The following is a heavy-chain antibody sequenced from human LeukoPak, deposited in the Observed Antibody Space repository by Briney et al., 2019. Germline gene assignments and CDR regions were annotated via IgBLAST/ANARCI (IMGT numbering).Heavy chain of an antibody. V-gene: IGHV3-66*01. D-gene: IGHD6-19*01. Sequence: PGGSLRLSCAASGFTVSSNYMSWVRQAPGKGLEWVSVIYSGGSTYYADSVKGRFTISRDNSKNTLYLQMNGLRAEDTAVYYCARVSGKYSSALSYWGQGTLVTVSS. CDR1: GFTVSSNY. CDR3: ARVSGKYSSALSY. CDR2: IYSGGST. J-gene: IGHJ4*02.